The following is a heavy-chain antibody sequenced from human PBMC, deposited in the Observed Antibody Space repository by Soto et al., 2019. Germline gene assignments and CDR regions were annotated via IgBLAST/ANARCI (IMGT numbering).Heavy chain of an antibody. J-gene: IGHJ6*02. CDR2: ISWNSGSI. CDR1: GFTFDDYA. V-gene: IGHV3-9*01. D-gene: IGHD1-20*01. CDR3: AKDGITGTTDYGMDV. Sequence: EVQLVESGGGLVQPGRSLRLSCAASGFTFDDYAMHWVRQAPGKGLEWVSGISWNSGSIGYADSVKGRFTISRDNDKNSLYLQMNSLRAEETALYYCAKDGITGTTDYGMDVWGQGTKVTVSS.